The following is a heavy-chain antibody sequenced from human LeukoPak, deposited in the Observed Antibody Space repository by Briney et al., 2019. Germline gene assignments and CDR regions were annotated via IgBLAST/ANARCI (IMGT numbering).Heavy chain of an antibody. D-gene: IGHD2-8*01. CDR2: INHSGST. V-gene: IGHV4-34*01. Sequence: PSETLSLTCAVYGGSFSGYYWSWIRQPPGKGLEWIGEINHSGSTNYNPSLKSRVTISVDTSKNQFSLKLSSVTAADTAVYYCARAMLGLYYFDYWGQGTLVTVSS. CDR3: ARAMLGLYYFDY. J-gene: IGHJ4*02. CDR1: GGSFSGYY.